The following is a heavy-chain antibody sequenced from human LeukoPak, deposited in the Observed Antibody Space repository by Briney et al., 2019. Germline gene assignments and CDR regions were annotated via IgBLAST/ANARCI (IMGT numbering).Heavy chain of an antibody. CDR3: ARAHYYGSGSYDY. J-gene: IGHJ4*02. CDR2: IYYSGST. Sequence: SSETLSLTCTVSGGSISSSSYYWGWIRQPPGKGLEWIGSIYYSGSTYYNPSLKSRVTISVDTSKNQFSLKLSSVTAADTAVYYCARAHYYGSGSYDYWGQGTLVTVSS. CDR1: GGSISSSSYY. V-gene: IGHV4-39*07. D-gene: IGHD3-10*01.